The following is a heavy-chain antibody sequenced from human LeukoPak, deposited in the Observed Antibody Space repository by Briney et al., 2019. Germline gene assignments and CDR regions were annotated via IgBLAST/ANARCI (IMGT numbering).Heavy chain of an antibody. J-gene: IGHJ5*02. V-gene: IGHV4-30-4*08. CDR1: VGSISSGDYY. D-gene: IGHD4-23*01. CDR3: ARASTVVTWFDP. CDR2: IYYSGST. Sequence: SQTLSLTCTVSVGSISSGDYYWSWIRQPPGKGLEWIGYIYYSGSTYYNPSLKSRVTISVDTSKNQFSLKLSSVTAADTAVYYCARASTVVTWFDPWGQGTPVTVSS.